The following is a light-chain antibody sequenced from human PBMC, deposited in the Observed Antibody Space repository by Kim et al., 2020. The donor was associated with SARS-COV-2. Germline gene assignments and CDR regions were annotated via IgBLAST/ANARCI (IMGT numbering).Light chain of an antibody. CDR1: QRVQNW. V-gene: IGKV1-5*03. CDR2: KAF. Sequence: AASIRDTVTMTCRASQRVQNWLAWYQKKPRQVPRLLIEKAFHLQSGVPARFSGAISGTEFTLTITTLQPDDFATYDCQQYHTHSTFGQGTKVDIK. CDR3: QQYHTHST. J-gene: IGKJ1*01.